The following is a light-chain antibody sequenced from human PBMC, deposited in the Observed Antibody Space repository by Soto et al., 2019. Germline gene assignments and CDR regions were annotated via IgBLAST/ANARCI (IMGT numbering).Light chain of an antibody. CDR2: DVT. Sequence: QSVLTQPPSASGSPGQSVTISCTGTSSDVGAYNYVSWYQQHPGKAPKLMIYDVTKRPSGVPDRFSGCKSGNTASLTVSGLQAEDEADYYCISYAGSSIWVFGGGTKLTVL. CDR1: SSDVGAYNY. J-gene: IGLJ3*02. CDR3: ISYAGSSIWV. V-gene: IGLV2-8*01.